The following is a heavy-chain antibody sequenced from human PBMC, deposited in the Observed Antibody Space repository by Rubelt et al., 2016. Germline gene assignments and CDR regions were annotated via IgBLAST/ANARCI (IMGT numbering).Heavy chain of an antibody. V-gene: IGHV1-18*01. Sequence: QVQLVQSGAEVKKPGASVKVSCKASGYTFTTYGISWVRQAPGQGLEWMGWISAYNGNTNYAQKLQGRCTRTRDTSISTAYRELGSLRADDTAVYYGARAREGPLWGQGTMVTVSS. J-gene: IGHJ3*01. D-gene: IGHD1-26*01. CDR3: ARAREGPL. CDR1: GYTFTTYG. CDR2: ISAYNGNT.